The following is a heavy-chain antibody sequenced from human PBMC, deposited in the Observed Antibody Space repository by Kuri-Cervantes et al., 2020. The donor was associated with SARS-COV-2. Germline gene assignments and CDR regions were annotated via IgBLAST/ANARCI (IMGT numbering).Heavy chain of an antibody. CDR1: GFTFSNAW. J-gene: IGHJ4*02. D-gene: IGHD2/OR15-2a*01. Sequence: GSLRLSWAAPGFTFSNAWMSWGRQAPGKGLEWVGRIKSKTDGGTTDYAAPVKGRFTISRDDSKNTLYLQLNSLKTEDTAVYYCTTGIYGFYFNYWGQGTLVTVSS. CDR3: TTGIYGFYFNY. CDR2: IKSKTDGGTT. V-gene: IGHV3-15*01.